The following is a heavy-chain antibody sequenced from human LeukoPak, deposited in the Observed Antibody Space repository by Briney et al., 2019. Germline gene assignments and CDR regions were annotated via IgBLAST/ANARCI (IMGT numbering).Heavy chain of an antibody. Sequence: GGPLSLSWEAAGFSFSCYWVHWGRQAPGGGAVGGSLIRSDGTSTRYAASVKGRFTISRDNAKNTLYLQMNSLRAEDTAVYYCARDLGSGTPLDCRGQGTLVTVSS. D-gene: IGHD3-3*01. CDR1: GFSFSCYW. V-gene: IGHV3-74*01. J-gene: IGHJ4*02. CDR3: ARDLGSGTPLDC. CDR2: IRSDGTST.